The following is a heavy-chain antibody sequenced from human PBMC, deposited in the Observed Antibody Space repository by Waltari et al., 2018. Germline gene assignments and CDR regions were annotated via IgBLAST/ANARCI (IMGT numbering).Heavy chain of an antibody. CDR3: AREEGYGDYGTWFDP. CDR2: IIPILGIA. D-gene: IGHD4-17*01. V-gene: IGHV1-69*04. J-gene: IGHJ5*02. CDR1: GGTFSSYA. Sequence: QVQLVQSGAEVKKPGSSVKVSCKASGGTFSSYAISWVRQAPGQGLEWMEWIIPILGIANYAQKCQGRVTITAYESTSTAYMELSSLRSEDTAVYYCAREEGYGDYGTWFDPWGQGTLVTVSS.